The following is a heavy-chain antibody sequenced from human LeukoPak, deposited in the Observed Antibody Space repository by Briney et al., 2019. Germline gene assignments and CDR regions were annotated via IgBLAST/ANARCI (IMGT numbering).Heavy chain of an antibody. CDR1: GFTFSRHS. Sequence: GGSLRLSCAASGFTFSRHSMNWVRQAPGKGLEWVSSVSCSSSDIYYADSVKGRFTVSRDNAKNSLYLQMNSLRAEDTAVYYCARDKAVTTELTQYFQHWGQGTLVTVSS. V-gene: IGHV3-21*01. CDR3: ARDKAVTTELTQYFQH. J-gene: IGHJ1*01. D-gene: IGHD4-11*01. CDR2: VSCSSSDI.